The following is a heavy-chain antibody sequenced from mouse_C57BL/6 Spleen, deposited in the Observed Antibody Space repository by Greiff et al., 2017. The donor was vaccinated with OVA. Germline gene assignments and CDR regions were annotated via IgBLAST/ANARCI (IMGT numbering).Heavy chain of an antibody. CDR1: GYTFTSYW. Sequence: VQLQQPGAELVKPGASVKLSCKASGYTFTSYWMQWVKQRPGQGLEWLGEIDPSDSYTNYNQKFKGKATLTVDTSSSTAYMQLSSLTSEDAAVNYCARTGQLRLRFAYWGQGTLVTVSA. CDR2: IDPSDSYT. J-gene: IGHJ3*01. CDR3: ARTGQLRLRFAY. V-gene: IGHV1-50*01. D-gene: IGHD3-2*02.